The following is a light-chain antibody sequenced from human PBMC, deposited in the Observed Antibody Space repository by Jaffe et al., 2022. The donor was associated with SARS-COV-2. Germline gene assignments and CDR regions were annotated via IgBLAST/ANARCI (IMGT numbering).Light chain of an antibody. CDR2: DVS. J-gene: IGLJ1*01. Sequence: QSTLTQPASVSGSPGQSITISCTGSSSDVGGYKYVSWYQQHPGKAPKLMIYDVSNRPSGVSSRFSGSKSGNTASLTISGLQAEDEADYYCCSYTTGSTLYVFGTGTKVTVL. CDR1: SSDVGGYKY. CDR3: CSYTTGSTLYV. V-gene: IGLV2-14*01.